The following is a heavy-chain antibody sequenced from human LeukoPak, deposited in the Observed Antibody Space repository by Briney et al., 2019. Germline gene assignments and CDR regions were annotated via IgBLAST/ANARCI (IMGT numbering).Heavy chain of an antibody. Sequence: SETLSLTCTVSGGSISSGGYYWSWIRQPAGKGLEWIGGIYASGYTNYNPSLKSRVTISVDTSKNQFSLKLSSVTAADTAVYYCARGGREVLRRPDDYWGQGTLVTVSS. J-gene: IGHJ4*02. CDR1: GGSISSGGYY. CDR3: ARGGREVLRRPDDY. CDR2: IYASGYT. V-gene: IGHV4-61*02. D-gene: IGHD1-26*01.